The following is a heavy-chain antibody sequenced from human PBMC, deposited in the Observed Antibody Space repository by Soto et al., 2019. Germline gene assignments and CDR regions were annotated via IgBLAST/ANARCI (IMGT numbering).Heavy chain of an antibody. CDR2: VKSKSDGATT. V-gene: IGHV3-15*01. D-gene: IGHD1-26*01. J-gene: IGHJ4*02. CDR1: GFTFSNVW. CDR3: TTAAGGMWGADY. Sequence: GGSLRLSCAASGFTFSNVWMSWVRQAPGKGLEWVGRVKSKSDGATTDYAAPVKGRFTVSRDDSQNTLSLQMDSLKIEDTAVYFCTTAAGGMWGADYWGQGTPVTVSS.